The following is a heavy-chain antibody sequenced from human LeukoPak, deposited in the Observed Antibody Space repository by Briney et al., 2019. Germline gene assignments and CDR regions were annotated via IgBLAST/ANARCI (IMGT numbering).Heavy chain of an antibody. CDR2: ISSSSSYI. J-gene: IGHJ4*02. V-gene: IGHV3-21*01. Sequence: PGGSLRLSCAASGFTFSSYSMNWVRQAPGKGLEWVASISSSSSYIYYADSVKGRFTISRDNAKNPVYLQMNNLRAEDTAVYYCARDRSFDYWGQGTLVTVSS. D-gene: IGHD3-16*02. CDR3: ARDRSFDY. CDR1: GFTFSSYS.